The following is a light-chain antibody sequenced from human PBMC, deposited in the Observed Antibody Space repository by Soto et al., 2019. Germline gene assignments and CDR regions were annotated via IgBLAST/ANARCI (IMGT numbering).Light chain of an antibody. V-gene: IGKV1-5*01. J-gene: IGKJ5*01. CDR1: QTISSW. Sequence: DIQMTQSPSTLSGSVGDRVTITLRASQTISSWLAWYQQRKGQAPKLLIYDASQLETGVPSRFRGSGSGTDFTFTINRLQPEDIGTYYCQHYNSFPITFGQGTRLEIK. CDR2: DAS. CDR3: QHYNSFPIT.